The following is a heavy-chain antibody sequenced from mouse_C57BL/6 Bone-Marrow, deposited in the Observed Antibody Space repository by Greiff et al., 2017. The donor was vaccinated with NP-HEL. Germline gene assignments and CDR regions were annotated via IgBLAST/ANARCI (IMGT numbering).Heavy chain of an antibody. CDR1: GFTFSDYG. Sequence: EVQVVESGGGLVKPGGSLKLSCAASGFTFSDYGMHWVRQAPEKGLEWVAYISSGSSTIYYADTVKGRFTISRDNAKNTLFLQMTSLRSEDTAMYYCARIPPYGSSLYYFDYWGQGTTLTVSS. D-gene: IGHD1-1*01. CDR3: ARIPPYGSSLYYFDY. CDR2: ISSGSSTI. V-gene: IGHV5-17*01. J-gene: IGHJ2*01.